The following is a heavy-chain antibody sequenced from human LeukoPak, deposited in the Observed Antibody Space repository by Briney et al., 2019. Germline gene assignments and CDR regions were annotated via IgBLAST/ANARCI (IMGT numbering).Heavy chain of an antibody. Sequence: ASVKVSCKASGYTFTSYGIRWVRQAPGQGLEWMGWISAYNGNTNYAQKLQGRVTMTTDTSRSTAYVELRSLRSDDTAVYYCAREGYPDAFDIWGQGTMVTVSS. J-gene: IGHJ3*02. V-gene: IGHV1-18*01. D-gene: IGHD5-12*01. CDR1: GYTFTSYG. CDR2: ISAYNGNT. CDR3: AREGYPDAFDI.